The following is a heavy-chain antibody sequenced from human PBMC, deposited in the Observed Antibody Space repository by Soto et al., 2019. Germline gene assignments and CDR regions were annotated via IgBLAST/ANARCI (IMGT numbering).Heavy chain of an antibody. CDR3: AREALAAQGGY. CDR2: IIPIFGTA. D-gene: IGHD6-13*01. CDR1: GGTFSSYA. J-gene: IGHJ4*02. V-gene: IGHV1-69*13. Sequence: GASVKVSCKASGGTFSSYAISWVRQAPGQGLEWMGGIIPIFGTANYAQKFQGRVTITADESTSTAYMELSSLRAEDTAVYYCAREALAAQGGYWGQGTLVTVSS.